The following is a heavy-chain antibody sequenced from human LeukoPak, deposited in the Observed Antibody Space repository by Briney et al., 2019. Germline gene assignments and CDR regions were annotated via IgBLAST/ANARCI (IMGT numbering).Heavy chain of an antibody. CDR2: INPNSGGT. Sequence: GASVKVSCKASGYTFTGYYMHWVRQAPGQGLEWMGWINPNSGGTNYAQKFQGRVTMTRDTSISTAYMELSRLRSDDTAVYYCARDQRLGRVCSSTSCSRWGFDYWGQGTLVTVSS. J-gene: IGHJ4*02. CDR1: GYTFTGYY. D-gene: IGHD2-2*01. V-gene: IGHV1-2*02. CDR3: ARDQRLGRVCSSTSCSRWGFDY.